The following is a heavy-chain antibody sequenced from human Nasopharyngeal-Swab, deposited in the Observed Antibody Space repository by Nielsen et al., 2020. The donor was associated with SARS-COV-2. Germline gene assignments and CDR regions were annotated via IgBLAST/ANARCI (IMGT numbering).Heavy chain of an antibody. J-gene: IGHJ5*02. V-gene: IGHV4-39*07. CDR2: IYYSGST. D-gene: IGHD3-10*01. Sequence: WISQPPGKGLEWIGSIYYSGSTYYNPSLKSRVTISVDTSKNQFSLKLSSVTAADTAVYYCASGEENNWFDPWGQGTLVTVSS. CDR3: ASGEENNWFDP.